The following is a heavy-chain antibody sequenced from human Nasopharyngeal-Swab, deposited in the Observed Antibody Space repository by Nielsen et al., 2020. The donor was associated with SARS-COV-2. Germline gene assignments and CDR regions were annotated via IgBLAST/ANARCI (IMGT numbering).Heavy chain of an antibody. D-gene: IGHD3-10*01. CDR3: AKDSRVTMVRGAFDI. Sequence: GESLKISCAASGFTFSGSAMHWVRQASGKGLEWVGRIRSKANSYATAYAASVKGRFTISRDDSKNTAYLQMNSLKTEDTAVYYCAKDSRVTMVRGAFDIWGQGTMVTVSS. CDR1: GFTFSGSA. V-gene: IGHV3-73*01. J-gene: IGHJ3*02. CDR2: IRSKANSYAT.